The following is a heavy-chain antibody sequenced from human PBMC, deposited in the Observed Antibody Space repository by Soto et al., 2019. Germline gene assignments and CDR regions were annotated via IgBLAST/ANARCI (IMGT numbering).Heavy chain of an antibody. D-gene: IGHD3-22*01. CDR2: INPSGGST. J-gene: IGHJ4*02. Sequence: QVQLVQSGAEVKKPGASVKVSCKASGYTFTSYYMHWVRQPPGQGLEWMGIINPSGGSTSYAQKFQGRVTMTRDTSTSTVYMELSSLRSEDTAVYYCARGYHSSGFPPLVDYWGQGTLVTVSS. CDR3: ARGYHSSGFPPLVDY. V-gene: IGHV1-46*01. CDR1: GYTFTSYY.